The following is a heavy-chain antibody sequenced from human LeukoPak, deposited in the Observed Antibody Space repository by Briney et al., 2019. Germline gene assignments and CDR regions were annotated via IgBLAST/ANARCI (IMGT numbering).Heavy chain of an antibody. V-gene: IGHV1-2*02. CDR3: ARVALTGYTNWYFDY. D-gene: IGHD3-9*01. Sequence: ASVKVSCKASGYTFTGYYMHWVRQAPGQGLEWMGWINPYSGCTNYAQKFQGRVTMTRDTSISTAYMELSRLRSDNTAVYYCARVALTGYTNWYFDYWGQGTLVTVSS. CDR1: GYTFTGYY. CDR2: INPYSGCT. J-gene: IGHJ4*02.